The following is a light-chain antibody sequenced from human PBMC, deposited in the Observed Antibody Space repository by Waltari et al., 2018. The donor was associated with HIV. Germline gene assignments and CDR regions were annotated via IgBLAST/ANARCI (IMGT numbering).Light chain of an antibody. Sequence: EIVLTQSPGTLSLSPGERATLSCRASQSVRSNSLAWYQQRPGQAPRLLIYGASTRATGIPDFTLTISGLEPEDFAVYYCQLYGSSMWTFGQGTKVEIK. V-gene: IGKV3-20*01. CDR2: GAS. CDR1: QSVRSNS. J-gene: IGKJ1*01. CDR3: QLYGSSMWT.